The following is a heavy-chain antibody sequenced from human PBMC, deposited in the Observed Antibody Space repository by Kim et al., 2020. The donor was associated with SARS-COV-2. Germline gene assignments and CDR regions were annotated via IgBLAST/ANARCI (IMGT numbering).Heavy chain of an antibody. CDR1: GGSISSGDYY. CDR3: ARVRHSYFYLDY. Sequence: SETLSLTCTVSGGSISSGDYYWSWIRQHPGKGLEWIGYIYYSGSTYYNPSLKSRVTISVDTSKNQFSLKLSFVTAADTAVYYCARVRHSYFYLDYWGQGTLVTVSS. CDR2: IYYSGST. J-gene: IGHJ4*02. D-gene: IGHD5-18*01. V-gene: IGHV4-31*03.